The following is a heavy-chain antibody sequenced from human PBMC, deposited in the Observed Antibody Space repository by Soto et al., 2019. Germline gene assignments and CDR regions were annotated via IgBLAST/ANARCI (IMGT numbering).Heavy chain of an antibody. CDR3: ARQVVIPNDALDI. CDR1: GFTVSSNY. CDR2: IYSGGST. V-gene: IGHV3-53*01. Sequence: PGGSLRLSCAAPGFTVSSNYMSWVRQAPGKGLEWVSVIYSGGSTYYADSVKGRFTISRDNSKNTLYLQMNSLRAEDTAVYYCARQVVIPNDALDIWGQGTMVTVSS. D-gene: IGHD3-22*01. J-gene: IGHJ3*02.